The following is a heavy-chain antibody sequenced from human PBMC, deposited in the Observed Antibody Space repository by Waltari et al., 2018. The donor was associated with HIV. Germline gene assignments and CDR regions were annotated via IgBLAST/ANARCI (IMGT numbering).Heavy chain of an antibody. V-gene: IGHV1-2*02. J-gene: IGHJ4*02. D-gene: IGHD3-22*01. Sequence: QVQLLQSGAEVKKPGASVKVSCKASGFTFSDYYMPWVRQAPGQGLEWMGWINPNRGGTRYSEKFQGRVTMTRDTSISTAYMELFRLRFDDTAIYYCTRVFRGTINYFDSRLGHWGQGTLVTVSS. CDR1: GFTFSDYY. CDR3: TRVFRGTINYFDSRLGH. CDR2: INPNRGGT.